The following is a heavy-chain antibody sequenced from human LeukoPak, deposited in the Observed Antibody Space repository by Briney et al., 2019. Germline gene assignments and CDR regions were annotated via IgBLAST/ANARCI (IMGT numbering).Heavy chain of an antibody. V-gene: IGHV4-38-2*02. Sequence: SETLSLTCGVSGYSINSGYSWTWLRQRPGKGLEWIGNIYHSGYAYYNPSLKSRVTISVDTSKNQFSLKLSSVTAADTAVYYCARDGITIFGVGPWGQGTLVTVSS. CDR1: GYSINSGYS. CDR2: IYHSGYA. D-gene: IGHD3-3*01. CDR3: ARDGITIFGVGP. J-gene: IGHJ5*02.